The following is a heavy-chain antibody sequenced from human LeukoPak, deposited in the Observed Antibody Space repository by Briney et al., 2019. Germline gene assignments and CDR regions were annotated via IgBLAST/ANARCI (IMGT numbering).Heavy chain of an antibody. D-gene: IGHD3-16*01. CDR1: GGSISNEY. CDR2: IYHSGST. CDR3: ARDRWELWYSDYYGLDV. V-gene: IGHV4-59*01. J-gene: IGHJ6*02. Sequence: SETLSLTCIVSGGSISNEYWSWIRQSPGKGLEWIGYIYHSGSTSYNPTLRSRATISVDTSKNQFSLKLSSVTAADTAVYYCARDRWELWYSDYYGLDVWGQGTAVIVSS.